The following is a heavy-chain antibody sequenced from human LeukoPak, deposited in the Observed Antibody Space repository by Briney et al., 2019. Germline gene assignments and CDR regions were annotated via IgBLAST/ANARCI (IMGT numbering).Heavy chain of an antibody. CDR2: IYTSGST. D-gene: IGHD2-2*01. J-gene: IGHJ5*02. CDR1: SGSISSYY. V-gene: IGHV4-4*07. CDR3: ARGRLVVPAATRNMGAAWFDP. Sequence: PSETLSLTCTVSSGSISSYYWSWIRQPAGKGLEWIGRIYTSGSTNYNPSLKSRVTMSVDTSKNQFSLKLSSVTAADTAVYYCARGRLVVPAATRNMGAAWFDPWGQGTLVTVSS.